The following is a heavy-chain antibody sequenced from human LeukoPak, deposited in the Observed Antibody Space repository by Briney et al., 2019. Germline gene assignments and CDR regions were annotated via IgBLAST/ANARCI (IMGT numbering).Heavy chain of an antibody. Sequence: GASVKVSCKASGGTFSSYAISWVRQAPGQGLEWMGGIIPIFGTANYAQKFQGRVTITTDESTSTAYMELSSLRSEDTAVYYCARGSEAAPAYYYYYMDVWGKGTTVTVSS. D-gene: IGHD6-13*01. CDR3: ARGSEAAPAYYYYYMDV. CDR1: GGTFSSYA. V-gene: IGHV1-69*05. CDR2: IIPIFGTA. J-gene: IGHJ6*03.